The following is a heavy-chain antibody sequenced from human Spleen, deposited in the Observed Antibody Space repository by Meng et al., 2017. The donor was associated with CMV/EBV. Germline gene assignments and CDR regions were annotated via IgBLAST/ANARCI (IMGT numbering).Heavy chain of an antibody. CDR1: GASLSSNSAA. CDR2: TYYRSKWFN. V-gene: IGHV6-1*01. Sequence: SDTLSLTCVISGASLSSNSAAWNWIRQSPSRGLEWLGRTYYRSKWFNDYAVSVKRRITINPDTSKNQFSLQLNSVTPEDTAVYYCARLPYNWTPEYYYGLDVWGQGTTVTVSS. J-gene: IGHJ6*02. CDR3: ARLPYNWTPEYYYGLDV. D-gene: IGHD1-20*01.